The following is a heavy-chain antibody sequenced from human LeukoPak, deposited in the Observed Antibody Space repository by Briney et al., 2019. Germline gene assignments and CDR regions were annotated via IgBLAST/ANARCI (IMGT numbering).Heavy chain of an antibody. J-gene: IGHJ3*02. Sequence: GASVKVSCKASGYTFTGYYMHWVRQSPGQGLEWMGWINPNSGDTNYAQKFQGRVAMTGDTSISTAYMDLSRLRSDDTAVYYCARHGRFYYAFDIWGQGTMVTVSS. V-gene: IGHV1-2*02. CDR2: INPNSGDT. D-gene: IGHD3-3*01. CDR1: GYTFTGYY. CDR3: ARHGRFYYAFDI.